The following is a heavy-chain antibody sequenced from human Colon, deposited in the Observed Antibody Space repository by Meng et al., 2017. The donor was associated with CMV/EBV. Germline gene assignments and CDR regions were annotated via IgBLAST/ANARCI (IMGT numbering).Heavy chain of an antibody. J-gene: IGHJ1*01. D-gene: IGHD6-13*01. CDR2: MCYSGDT. CDR3: ALRGSAAGTFQH. Sequence: HTQVQRPCPVNPSETLSLHCTVSGGSISSYCWSWIRQPPGKGLEWIGYMCYSGDTNYNPSLRSRVTISGETSKNQFSLKLNSVTAADTAVYYCALRGSAAGTFQHWGQGTLVTVSS. V-gene: IGHV4-59*01. CDR1: GGSISSYC.